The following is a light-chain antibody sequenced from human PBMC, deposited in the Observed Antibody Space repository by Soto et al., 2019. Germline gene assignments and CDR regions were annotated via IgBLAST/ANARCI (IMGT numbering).Light chain of an antibody. CDR1: QSVTNN. V-gene: IGKV3-15*01. J-gene: IGKJ1*01. Sequence: ETVLTQSPATLSLSPGETATLSCRASQSVTNNLAWYQWKLGQPPRLLIYGASTRATGSPVRFRGSGSGTELTLTISSLQSEDSAVYYCQQHHNWPWTFGQGTRVEL. CDR2: GAS. CDR3: QQHHNWPWT.